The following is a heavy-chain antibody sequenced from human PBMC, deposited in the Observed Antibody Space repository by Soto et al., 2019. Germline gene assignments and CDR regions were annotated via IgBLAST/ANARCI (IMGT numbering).Heavy chain of an antibody. CDR1: GGSISSYY. D-gene: IGHD3-3*01. CDR3: ARGFFGVTPFQH. V-gene: IGHV4-59*01. Sequence: SETLSLTCTVSGGSISSYYWSWIRQPPGKGLEWIGYIYYSGSTNYNPSLKSRVTISVDTSKNQFSLKLSSVTAADTAVYYCARGFFGVTPFQHWGQCTLVTVS. J-gene: IGHJ1*01. CDR2: IYYSGST.